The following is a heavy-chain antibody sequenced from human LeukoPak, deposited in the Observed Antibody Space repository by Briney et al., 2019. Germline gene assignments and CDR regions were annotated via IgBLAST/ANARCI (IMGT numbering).Heavy chain of an antibody. V-gene: IGHV4-4*07. CDR1: GGSISSYY. Sequence: SETLSLTCTVSGGSISSYYWSWIRQPAGKGLEWIGRIYTSGSTNYNPSLKSRVTTSVDTSKNQFSLKLSSVTAADTAVYYCARERGTIFGVAPPDAFDIWGQGTMVTVSS. CDR2: IYTSGST. J-gene: IGHJ3*02. CDR3: ARERGTIFGVAPPDAFDI. D-gene: IGHD3-3*01.